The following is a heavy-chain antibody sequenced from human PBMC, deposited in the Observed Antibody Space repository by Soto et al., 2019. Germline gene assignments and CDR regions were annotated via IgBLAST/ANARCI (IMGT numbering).Heavy chain of an antibody. V-gene: IGHV2-5*01. CDR3: ARFPPGEYYFDY. CDR2: IYWNDDK. Sequence: QITLKESGPTLVKPTQTLTLTCTFSGFSLSTSGVGVGWIRQPPGKALEWLALIYWNDDKRYSPSLKSRLPITKDTSKNQVVLTMTNMDPVDTATYYCARFPPGEYYFDYWGQGTLVTVSS. J-gene: IGHJ4*02. CDR1: GFSLSTSGVG. D-gene: IGHD3-10*01.